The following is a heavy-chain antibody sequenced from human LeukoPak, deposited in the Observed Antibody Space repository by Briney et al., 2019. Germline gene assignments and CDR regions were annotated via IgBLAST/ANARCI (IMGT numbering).Heavy chain of an antibody. V-gene: IGHV3-21*01. Sequence: GGSLRLSCAASRFTFSSYSMNWVRQAPGKGLEWVSSISSSSTYIYYADSVKGRFTISRDNAKNSLSLQLNSLRAEDTAVYYCARDQREAAFDIWGQGTMVIVSS. CDR1: RFTFSSYS. D-gene: IGHD6-25*01. CDR3: ARDQREAAFDI. CDR2: ISSSSTYI. J-gene: IGHJ3*02.